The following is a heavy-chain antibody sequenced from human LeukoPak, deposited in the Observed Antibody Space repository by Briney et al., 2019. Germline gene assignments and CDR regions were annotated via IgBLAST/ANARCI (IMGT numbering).Heavy chain of an antibody. J-gene: IGHJ4*02. V-gene: IGHV3-7*04. CDR2: MKQYGSDQ. D-gene: IGHD1-26*01. CDR1: GFTFSSSW. CDR3: VKGGGNFDS. Sequence: GGSLRLSCAASGFTFSSSWMSWVRQAPGKGLEWVANMKQYGSDQWYVDSVKGRFTISRDNAKNSLFLQMNSLRAEDTAVYYCVKGGGNFDSWGQGTLVTVSS.